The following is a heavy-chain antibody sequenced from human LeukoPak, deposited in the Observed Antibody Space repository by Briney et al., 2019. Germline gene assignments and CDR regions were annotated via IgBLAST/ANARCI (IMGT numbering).Heavy chain of an antibody. V-gene: IGHV4-59*01. CDR2: IYYSGST. CDR1: GGSISSYY. Sequence: SETLSLTCTVSGGSISSYYWSWIRQPPGKGLEWIGYIYYSGSTNYNPSLKSRVTISVDTSKNQFSLKLSSVTAADTAVYYCARAPRITIYGFDYWGQGTLVTVSS. D-gene: IGHD3-9*01. CDR3: ARAPRITIYGFDY. J-gene: IGHJ4*02.